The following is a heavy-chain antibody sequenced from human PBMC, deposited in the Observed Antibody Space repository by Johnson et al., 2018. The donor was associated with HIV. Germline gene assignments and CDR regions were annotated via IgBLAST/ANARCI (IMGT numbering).Heavy chain of an antibody. V-gene: IGHV3-33*06. D-gene: IGHD1-26*01. CDR3: AKDFWPVGARGAFDI. Sequence: QVQLVESGGGVVQPGRSLRLSCAASGFTFSNYGMHWVRQDPGKGLEWVAVTWFDGSNKYYADSVKGRFTISRDNSKNTLYLQMNSLRAEDTAVYYCAKDFWPVGARGAFDIWGQGTMVTVSS. CDR2: TWFDGSNK. CDR1: GFTFSNYG. J-gene: IGHJ3*02.